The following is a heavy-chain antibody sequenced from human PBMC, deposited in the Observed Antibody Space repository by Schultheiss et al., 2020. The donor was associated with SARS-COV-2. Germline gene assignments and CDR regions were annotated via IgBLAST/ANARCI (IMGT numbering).Heavy chain of an antibody. Sequence: SETLSLTCTVSGGSISSYYWSWIRQPPGKGLEWIGYIYYSGSTNYNPSLKSRVTISVDTSKNQFSLKLSSVTAADTAVYYCARGHRSCSGKSCYVVDYWGQGTPVTVSS. V-gene: IGHV4-59*01. CDR3: ARGHRSCSGKSCYVVDY. CDR2: IYYSGST. D-gene: IGHD2-15*01. CDR1: GGSISSYY. J-gene: IGHJ4*02.